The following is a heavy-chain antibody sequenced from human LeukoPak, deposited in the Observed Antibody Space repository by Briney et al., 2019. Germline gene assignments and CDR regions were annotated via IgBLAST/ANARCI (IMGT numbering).Heavy chain of an antibody. Sequence: SETLSPTCAVSGGSISSGGYSWSWIRQPPGKGLEWIGYIYHSGSTYYNPSLKSRVTISVDRSKNQFSLKLSSVTAADTAVYYCARDSGTFDYWGQGTQVTVSS. CDR3: ARDSGTFDY. CDR2: IYHSGST. CDR1: GGSISSGGYS. V-gene: IGHV4-30-2*01. J-gene: IGHJ4*02. D-gene: IGHD3-10*01.